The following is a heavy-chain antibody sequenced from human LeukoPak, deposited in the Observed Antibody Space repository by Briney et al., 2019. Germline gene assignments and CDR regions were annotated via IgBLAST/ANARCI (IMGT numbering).Heavy chain of an antibody. V-gene: IGHV4-39*07. CDR2: IYYSGST. CDR1: GGSISSSSYY. Sequence: PSETLSLTCTVSGGSISSSSYYWGWIRQPPGKGLEWIGSIYYSGSTYYNPSLKSRVTISVDTSKNQFSLKLSSVTAADTAVYYCARDRTQANWFDPWGHGTLVTVSS. J-gene: IGHJ5*02. CDR3: ARDRTQANWFDP. D-gene: IGHD1-1*01.